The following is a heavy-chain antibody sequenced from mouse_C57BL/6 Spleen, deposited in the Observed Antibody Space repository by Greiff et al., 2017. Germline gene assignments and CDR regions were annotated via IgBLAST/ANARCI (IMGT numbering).Heavy chain of an antibody. J-gene: IGHJ3*01. CDR3: ARRSIYYDYDAWFAY. CDR1: GYTFTDYY. Sequence: EVQLQQSGPELVKPGASVKISCKASGYTFTDYYMNWVKQSHGKSLEWIGDINPNNGGTSYNQKFKGKATLTVDQSSSTAYMELRSLTSEDSAVYYCARRSIYYDYDAWFAYWGQGTLVTVSA. D-gene: IGHD2-4*01. CDR2: INPNNGGT. V-gene: IGHV1-26*01.